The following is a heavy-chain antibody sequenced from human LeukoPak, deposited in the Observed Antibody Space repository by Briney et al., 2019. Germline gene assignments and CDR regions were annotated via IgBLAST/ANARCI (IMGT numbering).Heavy chain of an antibody. Sequence: PPGGSLRLSCSVSGFTFSSYAMHWVRQAPGKGLEYVSSITANGDTTYCADSVKDRFTISRDNSKNTLYLQMNSLRAEDTAVYYCAKDGRSGSYLGTFDYWGQGTLVTVSS. J-gene: IGHJ4*02. V-gene: IGHV3-64*04. D-gene: IGHD1-26*01. CDR2: ITANGDTT. CDR1: GFTFSSYA. CDR3: AKDGRSGSYLGTFDY.